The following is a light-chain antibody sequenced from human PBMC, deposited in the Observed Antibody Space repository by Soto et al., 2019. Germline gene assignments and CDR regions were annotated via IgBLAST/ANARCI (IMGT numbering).Light chain of an antibody. V-gene: IGKV3-15*01. CDR1: QSVSIK. Sequence: EILITQSPATLSVSPGERATLSCRASQSVSIKLAWYQQKPGQSPRLLIYDTSTRDTGIPARFSGSGSGTDFTLTISRLEPEDFTVYYCQQHSDWPLTFGGGTKVDIK. CDR2: DTS. CDR3: QQHSDWPLT. J-gene: IGKJ4*01.